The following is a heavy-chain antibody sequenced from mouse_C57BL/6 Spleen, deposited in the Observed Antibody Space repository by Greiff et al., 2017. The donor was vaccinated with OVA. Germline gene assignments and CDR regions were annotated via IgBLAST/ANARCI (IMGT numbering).Heavy chain of an antibody. CDR1: GFTFSDYY. D-gene: IGHD2-1*01. V-gene: IGHV5-16*01. CDR3: ARGPLYYGNSWFAY. Sequence: EVNVVESEGGLVQPGSSMKLSCTASGFTFSDYYMAWVRQVPEKGLEWVANINYDGSSTYYLDSLKSRFIISRDNAKNILYLQMSSLKSEDTATYDCARGPLYYGNSWFAYWGQGTLVTVSA. CDR2: INYDGSST. J-gene: IGHJ3*01.